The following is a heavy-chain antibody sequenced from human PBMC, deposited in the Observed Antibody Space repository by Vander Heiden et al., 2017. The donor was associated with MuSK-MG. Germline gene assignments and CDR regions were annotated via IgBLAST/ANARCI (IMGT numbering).Heavy chain of an antibody. CDR2: ISYDGSNK. D-gene: IGHD3-10*01. V-gene: IGHV3-30*04. J-gene: IGHJ4*02. Sequence: QVQLLQPGGGVVQPGTSLRLSLASSGFTFSSYAMNWVRQGPGKGVGWVAVISYDGSNKYCADSVKGRFTISRDNYKNTLYLQMNSLRAEDTAVYYCARDAPYGSGSYFDYWGQGTLVTVSS. CDR1: GFTFSSYA. CDR3: ARDAPYGSGSYFDY.